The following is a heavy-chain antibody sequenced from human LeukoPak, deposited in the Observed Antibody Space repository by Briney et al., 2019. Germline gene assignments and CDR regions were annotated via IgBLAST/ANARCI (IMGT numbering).Heavy chain of an antibody. CDR2: MNPNSGNT. J-gene: IGHJ5*02. Sequence: ASVKVSCKASGYTFTSYDINWVRQATGQGLEWMGWMNPNSGNTGYAQKFQGRVTITRNTSISTAYVELSSLRSEDTAVYYCARGGAAAGTTWFDPWGQGTLVTVSS. CDR3: ARGGAAAGTTWFDP. D-gene: IGHD6-13*01. CDR1: GYTFTSYD. V-gene: IGHV1-8*03.